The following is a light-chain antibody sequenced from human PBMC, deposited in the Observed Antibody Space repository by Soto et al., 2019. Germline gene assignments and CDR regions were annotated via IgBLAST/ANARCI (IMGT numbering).Light chain of an antibody. J-gene: IGKJ1*01. CDR1: QSVSSSY. CDR3: QQYGSSPWT. V-gene: IGKV3-20*01. CDR2: GAS. Sequence: EIVLTQSPGTLSLSPGERATLSCRASQSVSSSYLAWYQQKPGQAPRPLIYGASSMAIGIPDRFSGSGSGTYCTLTISRLEPEDFAVYYCQQYGSSPWTFGQGTKVEIK.